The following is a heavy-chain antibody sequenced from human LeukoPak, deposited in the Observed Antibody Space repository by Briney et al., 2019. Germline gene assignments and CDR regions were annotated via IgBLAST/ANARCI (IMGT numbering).Heavy chain of an antibody. CDR2: IHRDGRT. Sequence: SETLSLTCAVSGVSISSSEWWIWVRQPPGQGLEWIGEIHRDGRTRYNPSLQTRVTMSIDYSRNQISLEVTSVTAADTAIYYCGKTDIYFNPIDYWGPGSLVTVSS. CDR3: GKTDIYFNPIDY. CDR1: GVSISSSEW. V-gene: IGHV4-4*02. J-gene: IGHJ4*02. D-gene: IGHD3-9*01.